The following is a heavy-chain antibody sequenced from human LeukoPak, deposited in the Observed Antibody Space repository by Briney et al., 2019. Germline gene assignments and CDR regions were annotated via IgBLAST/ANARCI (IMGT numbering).Heavy chain of an antibody. CDR3: AQRRRGGKQQLDLDY. V-gene: IGHV4-59*12. Sequence: SETLSLTCTVSGGSISSYYWSWIRQPPGKGLEWIGYIYYSGSTNYNPSLKSRVTISVDTSKNQFSLKLSSVTAADTAVYYCAQRRRGGKQQLDLDYWGQGTLVTVSS. CDR1: GGSISSYY. CDR2: IYYSGST. J-gene: IGHJ4*02. D-gene: IGHD6-13*01.